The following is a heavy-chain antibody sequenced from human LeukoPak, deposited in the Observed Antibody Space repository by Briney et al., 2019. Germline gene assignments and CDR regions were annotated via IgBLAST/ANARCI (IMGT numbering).Heavy chain of an antibody. Sequence: MTSETLSLTCTVSGGFIASSFYWSWTRQPPGKGLEWIGYIYYSGRTNYNPSLKSRVTISVDTSKNQFSLTLSSVTAADTAVYYCARGQKYRNGYTVTELGSGYFDYWGQGTLVTVSS. CDR1: GGFIASSFY. CDR3: ARGQKYRNGYTVTELGSGYFDY. J-gene: IGHJ4*02. V-gene: IGHV4-59*01. CDR2: IYYSGRT. D-gene: IGHD5-18*01.